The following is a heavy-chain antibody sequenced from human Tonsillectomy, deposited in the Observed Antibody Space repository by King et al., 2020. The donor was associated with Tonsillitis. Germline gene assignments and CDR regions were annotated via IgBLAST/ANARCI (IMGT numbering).Heavy chain of an antibody. Sequence: VQLVESGGGLVQPGGSLRLSCAASGFTFSSYTMSWVRQAPGKGLEWASAISGSGGSTYYADSVKGRFTISRDNPKNTLYLQMNSLRAEDTAVYYCAQISYYYVSSGYSPPFDYWGQGTLVTVSS. CDR2: ISGSGGST. V-gene: IGHV3-23*04. CDR1: GFTFSSYT. CDR3: AQISYYYVSSGYSPPFDY. J-gene: IGHJ4*02. D-gene: IGHD3-22*01.